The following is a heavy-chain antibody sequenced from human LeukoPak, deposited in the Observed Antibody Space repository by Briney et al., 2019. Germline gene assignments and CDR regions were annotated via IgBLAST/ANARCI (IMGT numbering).Heavy chain of an antibody. V-gene: IGHV3-23*01. Sequence: GGSLRLSCAASGFTFSSYAMSWVRQAPGKGLEGVSAISGSGGSTYYADSVKGRFTSSRDNSKNTLYLQMNSLRAEDTAVYYCAKTPDWLFFDYFDYWGQGTLVTVSS. D-gene: IGHD3-9*01. CDR3: AKTPDWLFFDYFDY. J-gene: IGHJ4*02. CDR2: ISGSGGST. CDR1: GFTFSSYA.